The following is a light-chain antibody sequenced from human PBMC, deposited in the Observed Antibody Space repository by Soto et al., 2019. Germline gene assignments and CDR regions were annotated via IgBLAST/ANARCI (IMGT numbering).Light chain of an antibody. CDR2: KAS. V-gene: IGKV1-5*03. J-gene: IGKJ1*01. Sequence: DIQMTQSPSTLSASVGDRVTITCRASQSKSSWLAWYQQRPGKAPKLLIHKASNLESGVPSRFSGSGSGTEFTLTISSLQTDDSATYYCQQYNRYSTFGQGTKVDTK. CDR1: QSKSSW. CDR3: QQYNRYST.